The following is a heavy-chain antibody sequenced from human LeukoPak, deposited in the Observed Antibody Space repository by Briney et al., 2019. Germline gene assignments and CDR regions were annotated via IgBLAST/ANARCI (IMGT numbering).Heavy chain of an antibody. CDR1: GTSISGDY. Sequence: SETLSLTCTVSGTSISGDYWSWIRQPTGKGLEWIGYVYFTGNTNYNPSLKSRVTISMDTSKNQISLTVTSVTAADTAVYYCARHPFSSPFDFWGQGTLVAVSS. CDR2: VYFTGNT. J-gene: IGHJ4*02. CDR3: ARHPFSSPFDF. V-gene: IGHV4-59*08.